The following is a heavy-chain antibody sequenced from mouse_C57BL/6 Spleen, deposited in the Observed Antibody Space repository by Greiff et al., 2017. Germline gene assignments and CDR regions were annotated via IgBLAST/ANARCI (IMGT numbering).Heavy chain of an antibody. V-gene: IGHV1-54*01. D-gene: IGHD2-3*01. J-gene: IGHJ3*01. CDR2: INPGSGGS. CDR1: GYAFTNYL. Sequence: QVQLQQSGAELVRPGTSVKVSCKASGYAFTNYLIEWVKQRPGQGLEWIGVINPGSGGSNYNEKFKGKATLTADKSSSTAYMQLSSLTSEDSAVYFCARLIDGYPFAYWGQGTLVTVSA. CDR3: ARLIDGYPFAY.